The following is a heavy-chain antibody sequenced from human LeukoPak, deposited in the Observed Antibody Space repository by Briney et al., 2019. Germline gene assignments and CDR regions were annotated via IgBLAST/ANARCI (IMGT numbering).Heavy chain of an antibody. Sequence: SETLSLTCTVSGGSISNYYWNWIRQPPGKGLEWIGYIYYSGSTNYNPSLKSRVTISVDTSKNQFSLKLNSVTAADTAVYYCAGNSGWYPYYFDQWGQGTLVTVSS. CDR3: AGNSGWYPYYFDQ. V-gene: IGHV4-59*01. CDR2: IYYSGST. J-gene: IGHJ4*02. D-gene: IGHD6-19*01. CDR1: GGSISNYY.